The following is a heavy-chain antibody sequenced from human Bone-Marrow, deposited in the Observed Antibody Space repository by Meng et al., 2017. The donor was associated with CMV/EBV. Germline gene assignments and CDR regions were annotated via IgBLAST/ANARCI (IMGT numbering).Heavy chain of an antibody. Sequence: ASVKVSCKASGYTFASYGITWVRQAPGQGLEWMGWISAYNGNTNYAQKLQGRVTMTTDTSTSTAYMELRSLRSDDTAVYYCARNGAYGGNDAFDIWGQGTRVTVSS. CDR1: GYTFASYG. CDR3: ARNGAYGGNDAFDI. J-gene: IGHJ3*02. CDR2: ISAYNGNT. V-gene: IGHV1-18*01. D-gene: IGHD4-23*01.